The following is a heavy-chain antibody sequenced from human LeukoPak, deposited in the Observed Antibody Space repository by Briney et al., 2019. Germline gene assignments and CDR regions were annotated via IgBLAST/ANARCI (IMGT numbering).Heavy chain of an antibody. CDR3: AREMVVTDPGFGY. CDR2: IYYSGST. CDR1: GGSISSNSYY. D-gene: IGHD2-21*02. Sequence: RASETLSLTCPVSGGSISSNSYYWGWIRQPPGKGLEWIGSIYYSGSTYYNPSLKSRVTISVDTSKNQFSLKLSSVTAADTAVYYCAREMVVTDPGFGYWGQGTLVTVSS. V-gene: IGHV4-39*07. J-gene: IGHJ4*02.